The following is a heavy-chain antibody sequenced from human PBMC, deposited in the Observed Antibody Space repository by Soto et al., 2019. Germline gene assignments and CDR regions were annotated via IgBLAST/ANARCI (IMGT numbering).Heavy chain of an antibody. CDR3: ARDPSHGSGSYLDY. CDR2: IWYDGSNK. J-gene: IGHJ4*02. CDR1: GFTFSDYG. D-gene: IGHD3-10*01. Sequence: PGGSRRLSCGASGFTFSDYGMHGGGQAPGKGLEWVAVIWYDGSNKYYADSVKGRFTISRDNSKNTLYVQMNSLRAEDTAVYYCARDPSHGSGSYLDYWGQGTLVTVSS. V-gene: IGHV3-33*01.